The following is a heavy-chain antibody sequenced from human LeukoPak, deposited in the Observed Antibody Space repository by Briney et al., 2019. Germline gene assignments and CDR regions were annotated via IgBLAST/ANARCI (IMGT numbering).Heavy chain of an antibody. CDR3: ARHPIIAAAGTDFDY. D-gene: IGHD6-13*01. J-gene: IGHJ4*02. V-gene: IGHV4-39*01. CDR2: IYYSGST. CDR1: GGSISSSSYY. Sequence: SETLSLTCTVSGGSISSSSYYWGWIRQPPGKGLEWIGSIYYSGSTYYNPSLKSRVTISVDTSENRFSLKLSSVTAADTAVYYCARHPIIAAAGTDFDYWGQGTLVTVSS.